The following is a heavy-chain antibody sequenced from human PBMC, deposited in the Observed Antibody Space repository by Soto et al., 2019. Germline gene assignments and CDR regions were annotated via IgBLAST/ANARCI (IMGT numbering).Heavy chain of an antibody. CDR2: IWYDGSNK. Sequence: GGSLRLSCAASGFTFSSYGMHWVRQAPGKGLEWVAVIWYDGSNKYYADSVKGRFTISRDNSKNTLYLQMNSLRAEDTAVYYCARDLRDYDFWSGYFDYYYGMDVWGQGTTVTVSS. CDR3: ARDLRDYDFWSGYFDYYYGMDV. V-gene: IGHV3-33*01. D-gene: IGHD3-3*01. J-gene: IGHJ6*02. CDR1: GFTFSSYG.